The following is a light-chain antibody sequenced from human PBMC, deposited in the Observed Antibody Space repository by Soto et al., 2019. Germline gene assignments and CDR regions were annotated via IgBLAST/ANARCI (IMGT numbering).Light chain of an antibody. CDR1: SSNIGAGCE. Sequence: QSVLTQPPSVSGAPGQRVTISCTGCSSNIGAGCEVHWYQHLPGKAPKLLIYGNTNRPAGVPDRFSGSKSGNTASLTISGLQAEDEADYSCCSFAGSYTYVFGGGTKVTVL. CDR3: CSFAGSYTYV. J-gene: IGLJ1*01. V-gene: IGLV1-40*01. CDR2: GNT.